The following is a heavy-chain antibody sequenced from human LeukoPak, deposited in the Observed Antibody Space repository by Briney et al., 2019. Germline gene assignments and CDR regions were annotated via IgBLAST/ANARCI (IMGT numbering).Heavy chain of an antibody. V-gene: IGHV3-23*01. J-gene: IGHJ4*02. Sequence: PGGSLRLSCAASGFTFSGYAMSWVRQAPGKGLEWVSAISGGGVSTYYADSIKGRFTISRDDSKNTLYLQMNSLRAEDTAVYYCAKGMVRGVIPDYWGQGTLDTVSS. CDR1: GFTFSGYA. CDR3: AKGMVRGVIPDY. CDR2: ISGGGVST. D-gene: IGHD3-10*01.